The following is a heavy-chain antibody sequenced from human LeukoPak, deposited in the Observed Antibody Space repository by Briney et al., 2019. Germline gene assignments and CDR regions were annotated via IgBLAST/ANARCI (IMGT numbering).Heavy chain of an antibody. CDR1: GGSISSSRDY. J-gene: IGHJ5*02. CDR3: ARWRTYSSSSLWFDP. V-gene: IGHV4-39*07. D-gene: IGHD6-13*01. Sequence: PSETLSLTCTVSGGSISSSRDYWAWLRQPPGKGLEWLGSIYTSGSTNYNPSLKSRVTMSVDTSKNQFSLNLSSVSAADTAVYYCARWRTYSSSSLWFDPWGQGTLVTVSS. CDR2: IYTSGST.